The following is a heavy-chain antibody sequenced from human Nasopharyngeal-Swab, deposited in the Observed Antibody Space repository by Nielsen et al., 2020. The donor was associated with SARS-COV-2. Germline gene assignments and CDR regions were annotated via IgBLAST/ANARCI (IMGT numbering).Heavy chain of an antibody. CDR2: IYYSGST. CDR1: GGSVSSGSYY. Sequence: SETLSLTCTVSGGSVSSGSYYWIWIRQPPGKGLEWIGYIYYSGSTNYNPSLKSRVTISVDTSKNQFSLMLSSVTAADTAVYYCARSGDDFWSGYFDYWGQGTLVTVSS. D-gene: IGHD3-3*01. V-gene: IGHV4-61*01. CDR3: ARSGDDFWSGYFDY. J-gene: IGHJ4*02.